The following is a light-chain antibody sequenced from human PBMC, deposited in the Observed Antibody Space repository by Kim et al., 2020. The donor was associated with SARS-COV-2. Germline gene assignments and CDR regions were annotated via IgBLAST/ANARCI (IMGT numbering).Light chain of an antibody. CDR1: SSDVGGYNN. Sequence: GPSTTIACTGTSSDVGGYNNISWSQQHPAKAPKLMIYEVSKRPSGVPARFSGSKSGNTASLTVSGLQAEDEADYYCSSYAGSNNLVFGGGTQLTVL. J-gene: IGLJ2*01. CDR2: EVS. V-gene: IGLV2-8*01. CDR3: SSYAGSNNLV.